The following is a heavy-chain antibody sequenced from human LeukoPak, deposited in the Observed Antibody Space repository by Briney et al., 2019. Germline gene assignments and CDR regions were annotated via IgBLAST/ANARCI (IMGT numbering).Heavy chain of an antibody. Sequence: PSQTLSLTCTVSGDSISSGGYYWSWIRQHPGKGLEWIGSVYYSGITYYNPSLKSRVTISVDTSKNQFSLRQSSVTAADTAVYYCARQRGYHYDSATNRFSDLWGQGTRVTVSS. CDR1: GDSISSGGYY. D-gene: IGHD3-22*01. CDR2: VYYSGIT. CDR3: ARQRGYHYDSATNRFSDL. J-gene: IGHJ5*02. V-gene: IGHV4-30-2*03.